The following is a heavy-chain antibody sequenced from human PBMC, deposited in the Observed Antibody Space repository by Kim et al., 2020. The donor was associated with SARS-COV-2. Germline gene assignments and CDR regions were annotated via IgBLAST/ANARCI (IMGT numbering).Heavy chain of an antibody. CDR3: ARRFCSSGSCFSGVDY. J-gene: IGHJ4*02. Sequence: GESLKISCKGSGYTFTSYWIGWVRQMPGKGLEWMGIMYPGDSDTRYSPSFQGQVTISVDKSIRTAYLQWTSLKASDTAIYYCARRFCSSGSCFSGVDYWGQGTLVIVSS. D-gene: IGHD2-15*01. CDR1: GYTFTSYW. CDR2: MYPGDSDT. V-gene: IGHV5-51*01.